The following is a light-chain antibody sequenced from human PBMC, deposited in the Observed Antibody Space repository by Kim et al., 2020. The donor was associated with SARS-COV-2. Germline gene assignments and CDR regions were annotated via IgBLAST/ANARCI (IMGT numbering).Light chain of an antibody. CDR1: QDVNKF. CDR3: LQAANFPLT. J-gene: IGKJ4*01. Sequence: DIQMTQSPSSVSASVGGRVTITCRASQDVNKFLAWYQLKPGKAPKILIYDASSLQGGVPSRFSGSGSGTEFTLTISSLQPEDFATYYCLQAANFPLTSGGGTKVDIK. CDR2: DAS. V-gene: IGKV1D-12*01.